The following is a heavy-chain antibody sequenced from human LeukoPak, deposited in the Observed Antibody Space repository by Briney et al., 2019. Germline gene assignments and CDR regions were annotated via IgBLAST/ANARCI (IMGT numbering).Heavy chain of an antibody. V-gene: IGHV1-2*06. CDR2: IYPNTGGT. J-gene: IGHJ4*02. CDR1: GYSFTNYH. CDR3: ARENWFYDY. Sequence: GASVKVSCNTSGYSFTNYHMHWVRLAPGQGLEWMGHIYPNTGGTSYAQRFQGRVTMTSGTSVSTVYMELSSLISDDTAAYYCARENWFYDYWGQGTLVTVSS. D-gene: IGHD3-9*01.